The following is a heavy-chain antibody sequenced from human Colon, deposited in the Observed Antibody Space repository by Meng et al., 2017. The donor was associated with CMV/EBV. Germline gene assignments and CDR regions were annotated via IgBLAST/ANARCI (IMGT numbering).Heavy chain of an antibody. Sequence: GGSLRLSCAASGFTFSDYYMSWIRQAPGKGLEWVSYISSSGSTIYYADSVKGRFTISRDNVKNSLYLHMNSLRAEDTAVYYCATVVRFPVGGHYYYHGMDVWGQGTTVTVSS. CDR1: GFTFSDYY. CDR3: ATVVRFPVGGHYYYHGMDV. J-gene: IGHJ6*02. D-gene: IGHD2-21*01. CDR2: ISSSGSTI. V-gene: IGHV3-11*04.